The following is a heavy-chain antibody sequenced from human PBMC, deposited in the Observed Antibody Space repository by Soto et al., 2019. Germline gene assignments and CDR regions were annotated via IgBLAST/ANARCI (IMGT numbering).Heavy chain of an antibody. V-gene: IGHV4-34*01. Sequence: SEPLSLTCAVYGGSFSGYYWSWIRQPQGKGLEWIGEINHSGSTNYNPSLKSRVTMSVDTSKNQFSLKLSSVTAADTAVYYCARLTTMIVVVIYGAFDIWGQGTMVTVSS. J-gene: IGHJ3*02. CDR3: ARLTTMIVVVIYGAFDI. CDR2: INHSGST. D-gene: IGHD3-22*01. CDR1: GGSFSGYY.